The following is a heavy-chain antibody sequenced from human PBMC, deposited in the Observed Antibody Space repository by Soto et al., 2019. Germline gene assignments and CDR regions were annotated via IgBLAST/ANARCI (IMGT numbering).Heavy chain of an antibody. D-gene: IGHD3-3*02. Sequence: ASVKVSCKVSGHSFTGHYMHWVRQAPGQGLEWMGWINPNSGDTNYARKFQGRVTMTRDTSIKTVYMELSSLRSDDTAVYYCARALIGFLDWLPDNYYYGMDVWGQGTTVAVSS. V-gene: IGHV1-2*02. CDR1: GHSFTGHY. CDR2: INPNSGDT. J-gene: IGHJ6*02. CDR3: ARALIGFLDWLPDNYYYGMDV.